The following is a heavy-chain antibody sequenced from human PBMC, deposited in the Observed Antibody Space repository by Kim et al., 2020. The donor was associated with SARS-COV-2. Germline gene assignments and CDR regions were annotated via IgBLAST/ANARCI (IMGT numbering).Heavy chain of an antibody. Sequence: GGSLRLSCAASGFTFSNAWMSWVRQAPGKGLEWVGRIKSKTDGGTTDYAAPVKGRFTISRDDSKNTLYLQMNSLKTEDTAVYYCHGSSEGIDIYYYYGMDVWGQGTTVTVSS. V-gene: IGHV3-15*01. CDR3: HGSSEGIDIYYYYGMDV. D-gene: IGHD6-13*01. CDR1: GFTFSNAW. J-gene: IGHJ6*02. CDR2: IKSKTDGGTT.